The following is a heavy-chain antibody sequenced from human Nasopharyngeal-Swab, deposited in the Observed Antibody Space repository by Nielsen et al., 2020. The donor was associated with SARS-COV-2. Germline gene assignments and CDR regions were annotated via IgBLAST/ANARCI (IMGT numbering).Heavy chain of an antibody. J-gene: IGHJ6*03. D-gene: IGHD3-10*01. Sequence: GGSLRLSCAASGFTFSSYWMSWVRQAPGKGLEWVSSISVNGASTYYAGSVKGRFTISRDNSRNTLYLQLNSLRAEDTAIYYCAKRVAGKYYYMDVWGKGTTVTVSS. CDR2: ISVNGAST. CDR1: GFTFSSYW. V-gene: IGHV3-23*01. CDR3: AKRVAGKYYYMDV.